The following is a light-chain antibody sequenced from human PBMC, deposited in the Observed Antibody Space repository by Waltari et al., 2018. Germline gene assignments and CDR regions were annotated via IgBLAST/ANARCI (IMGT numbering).Light chain of an antibody. J-gene: IGKJ1*01. CDR1: KNIRTG. Sequence: IQMTQSPSSLSASVGDRVTITCRASKNIRTGLAWYQQKPGKAPKLLIYGSSILYSGVPSRFSGSGSGTFFTLTISSLQPEDFATYYCLQDDSYIQSFGQGTKVEIK. V-gene: IGKV1-6*01. CDR3: LQDDSYIQS. CDR2: GSS.